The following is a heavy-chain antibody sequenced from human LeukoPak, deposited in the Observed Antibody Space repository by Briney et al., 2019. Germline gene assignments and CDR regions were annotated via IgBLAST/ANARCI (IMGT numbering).Heavy chain of an antibody. D-gene: IGHD2-2*01. V-gene: IGHV4-59*01. Sequence: SETLSLTCTVSGGSISSYYWSWIRQPPGKGLEWIGYIYYSGSTNYNPSLKSRVTISVDTSKNQFSLKLSSVTAADTAVYYCARTRGQYQDFDCWGQGTLVTVSS. CDR2: IYYSGST. CDR3: ARTRGQYQDFDC. J-gene: IGHJ4*02. CDR1: GGSISSYY.